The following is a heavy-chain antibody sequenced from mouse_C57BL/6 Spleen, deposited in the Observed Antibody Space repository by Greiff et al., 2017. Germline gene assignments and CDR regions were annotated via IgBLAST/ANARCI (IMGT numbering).Heavy chain of an antibody. CDR3: ARRGYSNYDWFAY. CDR1: GFSLTSYG. CDR2: IWSGGST. J-gene: IGHJ3*01. D-gene: IGHD2-5*01. V-gene: IGHV2-2*01. Sequence: VKLMESGPGLVQPSQSLSITCTVSGFSLTSYGVHWVRQSPGKGLEWLGVIWSGGSTDYNAAFISRLSISKDNSKSQVFFKMNSLQADDTAIYYCARRGYSNYDWFAYWGQGTLVTVSA.